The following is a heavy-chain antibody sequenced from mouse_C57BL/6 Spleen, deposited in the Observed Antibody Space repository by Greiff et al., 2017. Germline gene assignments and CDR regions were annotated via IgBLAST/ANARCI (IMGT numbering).Heavy chain of an antibody. CDR1: GFSLSTFGMG. D-gene: IGHD2-1*01. Sequence: QVTLKESGPGILQPSQTLSLSCSFSGFSLSTFGMGVGWLRQPSGKGLEWLAHIWWDDDKYYNPALKSRLTISKNPSKNPVFLKSAHVSTASTATYYGTRNYGNYGYFDVWGTGTTVTVSS. CDR3: TRNYGNYGYFDV. J-gene: IGHJ1*03. V-gene: IGHV8-8*01. CDR2: IWWDDDK.